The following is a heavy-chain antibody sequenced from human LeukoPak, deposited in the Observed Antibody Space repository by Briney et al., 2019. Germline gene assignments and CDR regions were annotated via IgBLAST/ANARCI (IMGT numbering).Heavy chain of an antibody. CDR3: AKDRASGREKLTDTSSYFDY. D-gene: IGHD1-26*01. CDR1: GFTFSSYG. J-gene: IGHJ4*02. V-gene: IGHV3-30*02. Sequence: PGGSLRLSCAASGFTFSSYGMHWVRQAPGKGLEWVAFIRYDGSNKYYADSVKGRFTISRDNSKNTLYLQMNSLRAEDTAVYYCAKDRASGREKLTDTSSYFDYWGQGTLVTVSS. CDR2: IRYDGSNK.